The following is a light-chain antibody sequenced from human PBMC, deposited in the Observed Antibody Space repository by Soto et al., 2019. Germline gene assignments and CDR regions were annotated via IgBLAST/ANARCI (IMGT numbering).Light chain of an antibody. V-gene: IGLV1-40*01. CDR2: GNN. CDR3: QTSDSSLSGVV. J-gene: IGLJ3*02. CDR1: RSNIGDGYD. Sequence: QSVLTQPPSVSGAPGQRVTISCTGSRSNIGDGYDVHWYQQFPGTAPKLLIYGNNNRPSGVPDRFSGSKSGTSASRAITGLQAEDEADYYCQTSDSSLSGVVFGGGTKLTVL.